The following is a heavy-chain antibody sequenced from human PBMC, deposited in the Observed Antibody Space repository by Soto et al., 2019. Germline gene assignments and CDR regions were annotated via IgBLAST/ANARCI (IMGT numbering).Heavy chain of an antibody. CDR1: GDSISSTTYY. V-gene: IGHV4-39*01. D-gene: IGHD1-7*01. CDR3: ARQGITAPTPKRIWFDP. CDR2: ISYSGST. Sequence: QLQLQESGPGLVKPSETLSLTCTVSGDSISSTTYYWGWIRQPPGKGLEWIGTISYSGSTYFNPALKSRVTISVDTSMNQFSLKLSSVTAADTAVYYCARQGITAPTPKRIWFDPWGQGTLVTVSS. J-gene: IGHJ5*02.